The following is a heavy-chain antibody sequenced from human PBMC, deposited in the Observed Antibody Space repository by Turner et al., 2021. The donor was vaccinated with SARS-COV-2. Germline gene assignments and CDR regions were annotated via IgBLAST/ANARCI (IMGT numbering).Heavy chain of an antibody. Sequence: QVQLVHSGAYVKKPGASVTVSCKASGYTFTSYGISWVRQAPGQGLEWMGWISAYNGNTNDAQKLKGRVTMTTDTSTSTAYMEMRSLRSDDKAVYYCARDTDSSSFDPWGQGTLVTVSS. CDR2: ISAYNGNT. CDR1: GYTFTSYG. J-gene: IGHJ5*02. CDR3: ARDTDSSSFDP. D-gene: IGHD3-22*01. V-gene: IGHV1-18*01.